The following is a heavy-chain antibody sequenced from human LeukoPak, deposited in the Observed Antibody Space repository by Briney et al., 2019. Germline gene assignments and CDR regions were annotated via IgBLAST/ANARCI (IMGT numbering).Heavy chain of an antibody. CDR2: INHSGST. Sequence: SETLSLTCAVYGGSFSGYYWSWIRQPPGKGLEWIGEINHSGSTNYNPSLKSRVTISVDTSKNEFSLKLSSVTAADTAVYYCARTLEITFGGVIRYYYYGMDVWGQGTTVTVSS. V-gene: IGHV4-34*01. J-gene: IGHJ6*02. CDR1: GGSFSGYY. CDR3: ARTLEITFGGVIRYYYYGMDV. D-gene: IGHD3-16*02.